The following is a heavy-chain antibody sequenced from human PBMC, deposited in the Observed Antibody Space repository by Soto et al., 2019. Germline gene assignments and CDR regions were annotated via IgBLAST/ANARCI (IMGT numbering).Heavy chain of an antibody. D-gene: IGHD1-26*01. CDR2: IIPIFGTA. CDR1: GGTFSSYA. CDR3: ARGLVGARWLDY. J-gene: IGHJ4*02. Sequence: QVQLVQSGAEVKKPGSSVKVSCKASGGTFSSYAISWVRQAPGQGLEWMGGIIPIFGTANYAQKFQGRVTNTADESTSTDYMELSSLRSEDSAVYYCARGLVGARWLDYWGQGTLVTVSS. V-gene: IGHV1-69*01.